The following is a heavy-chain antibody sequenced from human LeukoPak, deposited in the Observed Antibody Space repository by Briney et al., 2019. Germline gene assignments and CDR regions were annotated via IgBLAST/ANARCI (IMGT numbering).Heavy chain of an antibody. D-gene: IGHD3-10*01. CDR3: ARGGMVPFDY. J-gene: IGHJ4*02. CDR2: TRNKANSYTT. V-gene: IGHV3-72*01. Sequence: GGSLRLSCAASGFTFSDHYMDWVRQAPGKGLEWVGRTRNKANSYTTEYAASVKGRFTISRDDSKNSLYLQMNSLKTEDTAVYYCARGGMVPFDYWGQGTLVTVSS. CDR1: GFTFSDHY.